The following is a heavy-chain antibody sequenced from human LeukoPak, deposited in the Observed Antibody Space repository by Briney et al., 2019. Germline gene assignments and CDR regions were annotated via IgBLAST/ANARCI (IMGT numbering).Heavy chain of an antibody. CDR1: GGSINTHY. V-gene: IGHV4-59*11. CDR3: ARVSIVVMVSAPDAFDI. D-gene: IGHD2-8*01. J-gene: IGHJ3*02. CDR2: IHHSGST. Sequence: PSETLSLTCTVSGGSINTHYWSWVRQPPGKGLEWIAYIHHSGSTNYSPSLKSRVTISVDTSKNQFSLKLSSVTAADTAVYYCARVSIVVMVSAPDAFDIWGQGTMATVSS.